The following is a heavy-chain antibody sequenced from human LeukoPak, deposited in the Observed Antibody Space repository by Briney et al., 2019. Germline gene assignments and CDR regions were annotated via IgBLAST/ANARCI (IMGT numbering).Heavy chain of an antibody. CDR3: ARESGGPRLRYFDWLPHGAFDI. V-gene: IGHV3-33*01. CDR2: IWYDGSNK. J-gene: IGHJ3*02. D-gene: IGHD3-9*01. Sequence: GGSLRLSCAASGFTFSSYGMHWVRQAPGKGLEWVAVIWYDGSNKYYADSVKGRFTISRDNSKSTLYLQMNSLRAEDTAVYYCARESGGPRLRYFDWLPHGAFDIWGQGTMVTVSS. CDR1: GFTFSSYG.